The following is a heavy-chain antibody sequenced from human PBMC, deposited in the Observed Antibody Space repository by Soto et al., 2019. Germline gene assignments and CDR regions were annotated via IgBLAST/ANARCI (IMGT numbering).Heavy chain of an antibody. Sequence: GXLRLSCAPSGFTFGTTYMSLVLQAPGEGLEWVSTIDGSGGITYYADSVKGRFTISRDNSRKTVYLQMNSLRGDDTALYYCVKNSGWFNTWGQGALVTVSS. CDR1: GFTFGTTY. D-gene: IGHD3-10*01. CDR3: VKNSGWFNT. J-gene: IGHJ5*02. V-gene: IGHV3-23*01. CDR2: IDGSGGIT.